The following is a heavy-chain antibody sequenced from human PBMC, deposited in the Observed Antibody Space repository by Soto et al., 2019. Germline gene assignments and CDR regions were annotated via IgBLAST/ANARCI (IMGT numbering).Heavy chain of an antibody. CDR1: GGTFSSYA. CDR3: ARSQGSSTSLEIYYYYYYGMDV. J-gene: IGHJ6*02. CDR2: IIPISGTA. V-gene: IGHV1-69*01. D-gene: IGHD2-2*01. Sequence: QVQLVQSGAEVKKPGSSVKVSCKASGGTFSSYAISWVRQAPGQGLEWMGGIIPISGTANYEQKFQGRVTITANESTSTAYMELSSLRYEDTAVYYCARSQGSSTSLEIYYYYYYGMDVWGQGTTVTVSS.